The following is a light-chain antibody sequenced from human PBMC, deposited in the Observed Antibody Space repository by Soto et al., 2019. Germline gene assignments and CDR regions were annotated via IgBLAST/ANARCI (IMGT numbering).Light chain of an antibody. CDR2: SAS. V-gene: IGKV1-39*01. CDR1: QSISSY. Sequence: DIQMTQSPSSLSASVGDRVTITCRASQSISSYVIWFQQKAGEAPRLLMYSASSLPSGVPSRFIGSGSGTDLTLTMSSLQPEDFETYYCQQNYSPPLSFGGGTKVQI. CDR3: QQNYSPPLS. J-gene: IGKJ4*01.